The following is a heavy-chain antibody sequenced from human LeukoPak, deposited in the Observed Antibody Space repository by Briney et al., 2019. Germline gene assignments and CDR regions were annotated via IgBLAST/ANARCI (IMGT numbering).Heavy chain of an antibody. J-gene: IGHJ4*02. Sequence: GASVEVSCKASGYTFTGYYMHWVRQAPGQRVEWMGWINPNSGGTNYAQKFQGRVTMTRDTSISTAYMELSRLRSDDTAVYYCARDLRDYYDSSGYSDYWGQGTLVTVSS. V-gene: IGHV1-2*02. CDR2: INPNSGGT. CDR3: ARDLRDYYDSSGYSDY. CDR1: GYTFTGYY. D-gene: IGHD3-22*01.